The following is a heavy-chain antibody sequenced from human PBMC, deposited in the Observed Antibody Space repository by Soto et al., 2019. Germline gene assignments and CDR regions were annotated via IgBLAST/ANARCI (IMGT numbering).Heavy chain of an antibody. CDR1: GYAFTSYD. Sequence: GASVKVSCKASGYAFTSYDINWVRQATGQGLEWMGWMNPNSGNTGYAQNFQGRVTLTRDTSASTAYMELHSLRSDDTAVYYCATDPSTQLVPYSCFDPWGQGTLVTVYS. D-gene: IGHD1-1*01. CDR3: ATDPSTQLVPYSCFDP. CDR2: MNPNSGNT. J-gene: IGHJ5*02. V-gene: IGHV1-8*01.